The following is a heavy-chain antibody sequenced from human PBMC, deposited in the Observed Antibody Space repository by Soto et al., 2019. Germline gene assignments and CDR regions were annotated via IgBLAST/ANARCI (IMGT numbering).Heavy chain of an antibody. Sequence: ASVKVSCKASGYTFTSYDINWVRQAPGQRLEWMGWINAGNGNTKYSQKFQGRVTITRDTSASTAYMELSSLRSEDTAVYYCAREILTGYFGMDVWGQGATVTVSS. CDR1: GYTFTSYD. V-gene: IGHV1-3*01. J-gene: IGHJ6*02. CDR2: INAGNGNT. CDR3: AREILTGYFGMDV. D-gene: IGHD3-9*01.